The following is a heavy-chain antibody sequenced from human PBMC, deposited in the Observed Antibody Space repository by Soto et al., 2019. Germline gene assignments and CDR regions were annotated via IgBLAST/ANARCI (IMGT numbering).Heavy chain of an antibody. V-gene: IGHV3-53*02. J-gene: IGHJ5*01. CDR1: GFNVNSNS. CDR3: ARHVWLES. CDR2: IHSDSNT. Sequence: VQLVETGGGLIQPGGSLRLSCAASGFNVNSNSMNWVRQAPGKGLEWLSLIHSDSNTKYADSVKGRFTISRDSSENKLYLQMNSLRAEDTAVYYCARHVWLESWGQGTLVTISS.